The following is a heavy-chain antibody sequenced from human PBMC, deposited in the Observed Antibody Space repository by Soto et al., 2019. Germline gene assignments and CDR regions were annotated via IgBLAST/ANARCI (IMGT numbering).Heavy chain of an antibody. V-gene: IGHV4-39*01. J-gene: IGHJ4*02. D-gene: IGHD3-22*01. CDR3: ARILHYYDSSGYYYHSRYFDY. CDR1: GGSISSSSYY. Sequence: SETLSLTCTVSGGSISSSSYYWSWIRQPPGKGLEWIGSIYYSGSTYYNPSLKSRVTISVDTSKNQFSLKLSSVTAADTAVYYCARILHYYDSSGYYYHSRYFDYWGQGTLVTVSS. CDR2: IYYSGST.